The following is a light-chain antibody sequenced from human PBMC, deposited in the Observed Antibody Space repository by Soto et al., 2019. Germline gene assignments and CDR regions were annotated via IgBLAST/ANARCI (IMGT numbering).Light chain of an antibody. Sequence: QSVLTQPASVSGSPGQSITISCTGTSSDVGGYNYVSWYQQHPGKAPKLMIYDVSKRPSGVPDRFSGSKSGNTASLTISGLQAEDEADYYCCSYAGGPYVFGTGTKVTV. CDR1: SSDVGGYNY. J-gene: IGLJ1*01. CDR2: DVS. V-gene: IGLV2-11*01. CDR3: CSYAGGPYV.